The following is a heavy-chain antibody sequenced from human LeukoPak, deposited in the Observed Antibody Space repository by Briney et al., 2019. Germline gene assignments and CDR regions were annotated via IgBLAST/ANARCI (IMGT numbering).Heavy chain of an antibody. CDR1: GGSFSGYY. V-gene: IGHV4-34*01. CDR2: INHSGST. CDR3: ARLPADRDRWFDP. J-gene: IGHJ5*02. D-gene: IGHD2-2*01. Sequence: SETLSLTCAVYGGSFSGYYWSWIRQPPGKGLEWIGEINHSGSTNYNPSFKSRVTISVDTSKNQFSLKLSSVTAADTAVYYCARLPADRDRWFDPWGQGTLVTVSS.